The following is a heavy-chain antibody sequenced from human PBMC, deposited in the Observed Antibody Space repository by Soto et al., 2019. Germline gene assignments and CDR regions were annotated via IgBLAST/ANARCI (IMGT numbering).Heavy chain of an antibody. CDR1: GASISRYY. J-gene: IGHJ5*02. D-gene: IGHD3-22*01. V-gene: IGHV4-59*12. CDR2: LYNTGST. Sequence: PSETLSLTCTVSGASISRYYWSWIRQSPGKGLEWIGYLYNTGSTIYNPSLKSRVTISVDTSKNQFSLKLTSVTAADTALYYCARDYFDSSDYTTNWFDPWGQGTPVTVSS. CDR3: ARDYFDSSDYTTNWFDP.